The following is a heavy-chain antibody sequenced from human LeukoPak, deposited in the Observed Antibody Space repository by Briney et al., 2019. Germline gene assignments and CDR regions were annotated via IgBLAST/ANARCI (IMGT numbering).Heavy chain of an antibody. CDR1: GFTFTNYG. Sequence: PPGGSLRLSCVASGFTFTNYGMSWVRQAPGMGLEWVSVITDSGGSTYYADSVKGRFTISRDNSKNTLYLQMNSLRAEDTAVYYCAKDRRYCSSTSCSHYYYYYMDVWGKGTTVTVSS. J-gene: IGHJ6*03. CDR3: AKDRRYCSSTSCSHYYYYYMDV. V-gene: IGHV3-23*01. CDR2: ITDSGGST. D-gene: IGHD2-2*01.